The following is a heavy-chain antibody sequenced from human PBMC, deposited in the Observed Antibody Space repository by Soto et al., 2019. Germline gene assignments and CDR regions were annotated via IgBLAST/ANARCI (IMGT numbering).Heavy chain of an antibody. Sequence: ASVKVSCKASGYTFTSYGISWVRQAPGQGLEWMGWISAYNGNTNYAQKLQGRVTMTTGTSTSTAYMELRNLRSDDTAVYYCARGPMSDIVVVPGYMDVWGKGTTVTVSS. CDR1: GYTFTSYG. J-gene: IGHJ6*03. V-gene: IGHV1-18*01. CDR2: ISAYNGNT. D-gene: IGHD2-2*01. CDR3: ARGPMSDIVVVPGYMDV.